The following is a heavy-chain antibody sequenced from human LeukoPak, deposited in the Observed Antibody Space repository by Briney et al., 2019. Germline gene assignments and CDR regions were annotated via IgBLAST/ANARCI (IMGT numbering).Heavy chain of an antibody. CDR3: ARVKAMAAHFDY. V-gene: IGHV1-2*02. D-gene: IGHD6-19*01. J-gene: IGHJ4*02. CDR1: GYTFTGSY. CDR2: INPNSGGT. Sequence: ASVKVSCKASGYTFTGSYIHWLRQAPGQGLEWMGWINPNSGGTNYAQKFQGRVTMTRDTSISTAYMELSRLRSDDTAVYYCARVKAMAAHFDYWGQGTLVTVSS.